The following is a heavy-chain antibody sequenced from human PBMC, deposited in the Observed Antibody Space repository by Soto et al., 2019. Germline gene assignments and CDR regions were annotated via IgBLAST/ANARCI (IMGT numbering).Heavy chain of an antibody. Sequence: EVQVLESGGGLVQPGGSLRLSCEASGITFSNYMMTWIRQAPGKGLEWVSTITAGGDGTYYADSVKDRFTMSRETSKNTLYLQMNSLRAEDTAVYYCAPHVYCSGGSCQYDAFAIRGQGTMVTVSS. V-gene: IGHV3-23*01. D-gene: IGHD2-15*01. J-gene: IGHJ3*02. CDR2: ITAGGDGT. CDR3: APHVYCSGGSCQYDAFAI. CDR1: GITFSNYM.